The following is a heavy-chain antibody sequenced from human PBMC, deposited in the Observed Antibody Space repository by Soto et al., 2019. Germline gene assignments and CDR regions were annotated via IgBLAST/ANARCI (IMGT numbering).Heavy chain of an antibody. CDR3: AYLPCSGGSCYWFSYSGMDV. V-gene: IGHV2-5*02. CDR2: IYWDDDK. CDR1: GFSLSTSGVG. Sequence: QITLKESGPTLVKPTQTLTLTCTFSGFSLSTSGVGVAWIRQPPGKALEWLALIYWDDDKRYRPSLETRLTITKDTSKNQVVLTMTNVDSVDTATYYCAYLPCSGGSCYWFSYSGMDVWGQGTMVIVSS. D-gene: IGHD2-15*01. J-gene: IGHJ6*02.